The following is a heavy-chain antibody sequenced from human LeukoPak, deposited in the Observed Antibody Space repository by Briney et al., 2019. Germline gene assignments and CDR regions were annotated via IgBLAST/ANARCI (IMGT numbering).Heavy chain of an antibody. CDR1: GFGFSSYS. D-gene: IGHD2-15*01. V-gene: IGHV3-21*01. CDR2: ISSSSSYI. Sequence: GGSLRLSCAASGFGFSSYSMNWVRQAPGKGLEWISSISSSSSYIYYADLVKGRFTISRGNAKNSLYLQMNSLRAGDTAVYYCARDQGAYCSGGSCTAFDIWGQGAMVTVSS. CDR3: ARDQGAYCSGGSCTAFDI. J-gene: IGHJ3*02.